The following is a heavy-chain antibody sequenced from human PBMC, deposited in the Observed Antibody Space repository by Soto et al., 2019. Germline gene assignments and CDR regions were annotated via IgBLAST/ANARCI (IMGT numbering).Heavy chain of an antibody. J-gene: IGHJ4*02. CDR2: ISGSGGST. Sequence: GGSLRLSCAASGFIFRNYAMSWVRQAPGKGLEWVSAISGSGGSTYYADSVKGRFTISRDNSKNTLYLQMNSLRAEDTAVYYCAKANTMIVVVINPPSHFDYWGQGTLVTVSS. D-gene: IGHD3-22*01. V-gene: IGHV3-23*01. CDR1: GFIFRNYA. CDR3: AKANTMIVVVINPPSHFDY.